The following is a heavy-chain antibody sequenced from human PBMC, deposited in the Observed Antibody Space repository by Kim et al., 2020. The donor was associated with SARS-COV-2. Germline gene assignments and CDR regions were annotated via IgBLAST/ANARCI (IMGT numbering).Heavy chain of an antibody. CDR1: GFTFSSYG. V-gene: IGHV3-33*01. CDR3: ARGAFDYDSSSFDY. J-gene: IGHJ4*02. Sequence: GGSLRLSCAASGFTFSSYGMHWVRQAPGKGLEWVAVIWYDGSNKYYADSVKGRFTISRDNSKNTLYLQMNSLRAEDTAVYYCARGAFDYDSSSFDYWGQGTLVTVSS. D-gene: IGHD3-22*01. CDR2: IWYDGSNK.